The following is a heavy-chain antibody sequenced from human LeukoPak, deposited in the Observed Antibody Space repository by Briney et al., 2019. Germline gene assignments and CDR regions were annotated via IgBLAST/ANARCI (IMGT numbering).Heavy chain of an antibody. V-gene: IGHV3-74*01. CDR2: INSDGSST. J-gene: IGHJ4*02. D-gene: IGHD4-17*01. CDR3: ARDALDYGDYPSLYYFDY. CDR1: GFTFSSYW. Sequence: PGGSLRLSCAASGFTFSSYWMHWVRQAPGKGLVWDSRINSDGSSTSYADSVKGRFTISRDNAKNTLYLQMNSLRAEDTAVYYCARDALDYGDYPSLYYFDYWGQGTLVTVSS.